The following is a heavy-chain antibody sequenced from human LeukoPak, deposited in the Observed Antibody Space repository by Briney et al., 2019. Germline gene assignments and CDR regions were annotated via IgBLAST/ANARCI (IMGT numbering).Heavy chain of an antibody. D-gene: IGHD3-10*01. CDR3: ARDGFGSYFSLDS. J-gene: IGHJ4*02. CDR2: IRHDGTNK. V-gene: IGHV3-33*01. CDR1: GFTFSSYD. Sequence: GKSLRLSCAASGFTFSSYDMHWVRQAPGKGLEWVAVIRHDGTNKYYIDSVKGRFTISRYNSKNTLYLQMNSLRVEDTAVYYCARDGFGSYFSLDSWGQGALVTVSS.